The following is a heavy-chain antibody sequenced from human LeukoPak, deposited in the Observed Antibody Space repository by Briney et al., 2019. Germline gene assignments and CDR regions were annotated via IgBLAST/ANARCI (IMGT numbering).Heavy chain of an antibody. CDR2: ININGGRT. CDR3: VKDKWIDH. J-gene: IGHJ4*02. D-gene: IGHD2-8*01. Sequence: GGSLRLSCAASGFTFSSYAMSWVRQAPGKGLEYVSSININGGRTYYADSVKGRFTISRDNSKNTLYLQMSSLRAEDTAVYYCVKDKWIDHWGQGTLVTVSS. V-gene: IGHV3-64D*09. CDR1: GFTFSSYA.